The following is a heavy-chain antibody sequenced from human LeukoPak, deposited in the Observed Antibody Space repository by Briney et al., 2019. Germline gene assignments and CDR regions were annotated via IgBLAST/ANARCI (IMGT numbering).Heavy chain of an antibody. CDR1: GYSFTAYY. V-gene: IGHV1-2*02. J-gene: IGHJ4*02. Sequence: ASVKVSCKASGYSFTAYYTYWVRQAPGQGLEWMGWINPNSGGTNYAQKFQGRVTMTRDTSISTAYMELSGLRSDDTAVYYCARDGTSVMVDFDYWGQGTLVTVSS. D-gene: IGHD5-18*01. CDR2: INPNSGGT. CDR3: ARDGTSVMVDFDY.